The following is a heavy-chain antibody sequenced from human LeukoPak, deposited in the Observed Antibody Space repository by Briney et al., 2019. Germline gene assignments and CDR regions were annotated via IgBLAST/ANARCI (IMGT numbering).Heavy chain of an antibody. D-gene: IGHD5-12*01. Sequence: GGSLRLCCSASGFTFSSSAMHWVRKAPGKGLKYVSAVVSNGGSTYYADSVKGRFTISRDNSKNTLYLQMSSLRAEDTAVYYCVKPSGYSGYGYFFDYWGQGTLVTVSS. V-gene: IGHV3-64D*06. CDR2: VVSNGGST. CDR1: GFTFSSSA. J-gene: IGHJ4*02. CDR3: VKPSGYSGYGYFFDY.